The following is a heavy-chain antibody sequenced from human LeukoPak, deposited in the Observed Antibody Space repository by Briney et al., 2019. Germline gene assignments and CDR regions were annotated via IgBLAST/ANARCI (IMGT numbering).Heavy chain of an antibody. V-gene: IGHV4-38-2*01. CDR2: IYHSGST. CDR1: GYSISSGYY. Sequence: PSETLSLTCAVSGYSISSGYYWGRIRQPPGQGLEWIGSIYHSGSTYYNPSLKSRATISVDTSKNQFSLKLSSVTAADTAVYYCARLPYSSSWAYWYFDLWGRGTLVTVSS. D-gene: IGHD6-13*01. J-gene: IGHJ2*01. CDR3: ARLPYSSSWAYWYFDL.